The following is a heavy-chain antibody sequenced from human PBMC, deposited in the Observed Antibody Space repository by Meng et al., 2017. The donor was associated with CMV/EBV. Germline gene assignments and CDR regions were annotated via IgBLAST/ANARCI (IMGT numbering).Heavy chain of an antibody. CDR1: GFTFSTYS. V-gene: IGHV3-48*04. D-gene: IGHD3-3*01. CDR2: ITSSSSTI. CDR3: ARDCRVRFLEWSTPGCDAFDI. Sequence: GESLKISCVASGFTFSTYSMNWVRQAPGKGLEWLSYITSSSSTIYYADSVKGRFTISRDNAKNSLYLQMNSLRAEDTAVYYCARDCRVRFLEWSTPGCDAFDIWGQGTMVTVSS. J-gene: IGHJ3*02.